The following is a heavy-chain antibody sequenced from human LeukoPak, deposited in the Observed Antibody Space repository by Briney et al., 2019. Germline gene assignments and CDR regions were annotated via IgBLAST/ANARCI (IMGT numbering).Heavy chain of an antibody. CDR2: ISPSDGST. V-gene: IGHV1-46*01. CDR1: GYTFTSYY. J-gene: IGHJ4*02. D-gene: IGHD6-13*01. CDR3: ARGTSSWYYFDY. Sequence: EASVKVSCKASGYTFTSYYVHWVRQAPGQGLERVGIISPSDGSTSYAQKFQGRVIMTRDTSTSTVNMELSSLRSEDTAVYYCARGTSSWYYFDYWGQGTLVTVSS.